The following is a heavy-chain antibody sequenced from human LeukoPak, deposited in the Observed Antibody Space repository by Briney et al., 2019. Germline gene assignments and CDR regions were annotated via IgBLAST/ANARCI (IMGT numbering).Heavy chain of an antibody. D-gene: IGHD6-13*01. Sequence: PSETLSLTCTVSGGSISSYYWSWIRQAPGKGLEWIGYVYYSGSTNYNPSLKSRVTISLDTSKNQFSLKLRSVTAADTAVYYCASDLAAAWYYYWGPGTLVTVSS. CDR1: GGSISSYY. J-gene: IGHJ4*02. CDR2: VYYSGST. V-gene: IGHV4-59*01. CDR3: ASDLAAAWYYY.